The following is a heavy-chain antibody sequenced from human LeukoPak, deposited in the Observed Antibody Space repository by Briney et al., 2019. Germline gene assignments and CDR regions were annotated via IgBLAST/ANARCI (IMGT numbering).Heavy chain of an antibody. CDR3: ATGGIVVIDNYYYSYMDV. CDR1: GFSFRNAC. D-gene: IGHD3-22*01. J-gene: IGHJ6*03. Sequence: PGRSLRLSCAASGFSFRNACTSWVRQAPGKGQEWVCRIKSKKDGGARTHDAPVKGRLTITRDDSKTTVYLQMNSLRTDDATVYYCATGGIVVIDNYYYSYMDVWGKGTTVTVSS. CDR2: IKSKKDGGAR. V-gene: IGHV3-15*01.